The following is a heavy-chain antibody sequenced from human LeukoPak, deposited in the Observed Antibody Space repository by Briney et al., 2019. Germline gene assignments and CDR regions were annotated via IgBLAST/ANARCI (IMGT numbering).Heavy chain of an antibody. CDR2: INHSGST. J-gene: IGHJ3*02. Sequence: SETLSLTCAVYGGSFSGYYWSWIRQPPGKGLEWIGEINHSGSTNYNPSLKSRVTISVDTSKNQFSLKLSSVTAADTAVYYCARSRGAFDIWGQGTMVTVSS. D-gene: IGHD3-10*01. V-gene: IGHV4-34*01. CDR1: GGSFSGYY. CDR3: ARSRGAFDI.